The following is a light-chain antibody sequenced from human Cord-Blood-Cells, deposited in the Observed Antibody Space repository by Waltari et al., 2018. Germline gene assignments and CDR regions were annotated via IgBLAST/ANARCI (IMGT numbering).Light chain of an antibody. V-gene: IGLV2-23*02. J-gene: IGLJ3*02. CDR3: CSYAGSSTV. Sequence: QSALTQPASISGSPGQSCTTPCPGTCSVVRRYNLVSWYQQHPGKAPKLMIYEVSKRPSGVSNRFSGSKSGNTASLTISGLQAEDEADYYCCSYAGSSTVFGGGTKLTVL. CDR2: EVS. CDR1: CSVVRRYNL.